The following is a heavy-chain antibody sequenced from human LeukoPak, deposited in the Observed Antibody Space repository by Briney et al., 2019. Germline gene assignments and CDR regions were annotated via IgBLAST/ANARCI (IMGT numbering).Heavy chain of an antibody. CDR3: ARDQEAFDY. J-gene: IGHJ4*02. V-gene: IGHV1-69*05. CDR2: IIPIFGTA. Sequence: GASVKASCKASGGTFSSYAISWVRQAPGQGLEWMGGIIPIFGTANYAQKFQGRVTVTRDTSTSTVHMELSGLRSEDTAVYYCARDQEAFDYWGQGTLVTVSS. CDR1: GGTFSSYA.